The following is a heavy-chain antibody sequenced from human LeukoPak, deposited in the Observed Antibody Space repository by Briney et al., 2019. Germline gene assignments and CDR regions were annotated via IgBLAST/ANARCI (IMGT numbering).Heavy chain of an antibody. CDR1: GYTFTSYD. D-gene: IGHD3-9*01. Sequence: ASVKVSCKASGYTFTSYDINWVRQATGQGLEWMGWMNPNSGNTGYAQKLQGRVTMTTDTSTSTAYMELRSLRSDDTAVYYCARAVLRYFDWLLPFDYWGQGTLVTVSS. CDR3: ARAVLRYFDWLLPFDY. V-gene: IGHV1-8*01. CDR2: MNPNSGNT. J-gene: IGHJ4*02.